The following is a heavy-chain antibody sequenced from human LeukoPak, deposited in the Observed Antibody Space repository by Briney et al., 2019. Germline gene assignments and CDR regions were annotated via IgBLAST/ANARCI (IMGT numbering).Heavy chain of an antibody. CDR2: ISAYNGNT. D-gene: IGHD6-13*01. CDR3: ARGGRYSSSWYSDY. Sequence: ASVKVSCKASGYTFTGYYMHWVRQAPGQGLEWMGWISAYNGNTNYAQKLQGTVTMTTDTSTSTAYMELRSLRSDDTAVYYCARGGRYSSSWYSDYWGQGTLVTVSS. J-gene: IGHJ4*02. V-gene: IGHV1-18*04. CDR1: GYTFTGYY.